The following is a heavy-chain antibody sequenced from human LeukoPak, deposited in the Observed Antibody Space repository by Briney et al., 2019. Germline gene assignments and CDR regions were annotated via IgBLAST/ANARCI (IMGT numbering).Heavy chain of an antibody. V-gene: IGHV1-8*01. CDR1: GYTFTSYD. D-gene: IGHD3-16*01. Sequence: ASVKVSCKASGYTFTSYDINWVRQATGQGLESMGWMNPNSGNTGYAQKFQGRVTMTRNTSISTAYMELSSLRSEDTAVYYCARESLPLGDAFDIWGQGTMVTVSS. CDR2: MNPNSGNT. J-gene: IGHJ3*02. CDR3: ARESLPLGDAFDI.